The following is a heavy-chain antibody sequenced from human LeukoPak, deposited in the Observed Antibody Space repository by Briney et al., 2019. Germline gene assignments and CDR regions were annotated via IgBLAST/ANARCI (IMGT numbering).Heavy chain of an antibody. V-gene: IGHV3-23*01. CDR2: ISGSGGST. Sequence: PGRSLSLSCAPSGFTFSSYAISWVRQAPGNGLEWVSAISGSGGSTFYAGSVKGRFTISRDNSKNTLYLQMNSLRAEDTAVYYCANQGPIRGDYWGQGTLVAVSS. CDR3: ANQGPIRGDY. J-gene: IGHJ4*02. CDR1: GFTFSSYA.